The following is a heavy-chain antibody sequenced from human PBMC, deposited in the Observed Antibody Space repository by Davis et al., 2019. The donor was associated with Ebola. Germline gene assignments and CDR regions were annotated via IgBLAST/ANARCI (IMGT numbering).Heavy chain of an antibody. Sequence: ASVKVSCKTVGSTFSKYHISWVRQAPGQGLEWMGWVSAYNGNTYYAQSLQGRVTLTTDTSTSTAYMELRSLRSDDTAVYYCARDLSRSGWFDPWGQGTLVTVSS. CDR2: VSAYNGNT. J-gene: IGHJ5*02. CDR3: ARDLSRSGWFDP. V-gene: IGHV1-18*04. CDR1: GSTFSKYH. D-gene: IGHD2/OR15-2a*01.